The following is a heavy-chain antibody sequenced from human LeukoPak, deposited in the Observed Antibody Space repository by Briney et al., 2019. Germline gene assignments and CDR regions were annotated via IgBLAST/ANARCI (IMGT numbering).Heavy chain of an antibody. CDR1: GYTFTGYY. Sequence: ASVKVSCKASGYTFTGYYMHWVRQAPGQGLEWMGWINPNSGVTNYAQKFQGRVTMTRDTSISTAYMELSRLRSDDTAVYYRARELAVAGYYFDYWGQGTLVTVSS. V-gene: IGHV1-2*02. CDR3: ARELAVAGYYFDY. CDR2: INPNSGVT. D-gene: IGHD6-19*01. J-gene: IGHJ4*02.